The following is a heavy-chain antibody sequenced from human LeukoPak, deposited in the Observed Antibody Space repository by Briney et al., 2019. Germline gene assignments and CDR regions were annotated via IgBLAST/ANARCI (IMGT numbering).Heavy chain of an antibody. CDR3: AVYYGSGSCSHPYYYMDV. D-gene: IGHD3-10*01. V-gene: IGHV3-30*03. CDR1: GFTFSSYG. CDR2: ISYDGSNK. Sequence: GGSLRLSCAASGFTFSSYGMHWVRQAPGKGLEWVAVISYDGSNKYYADSVKGRFTISRDNSKNTLYLQMNSLRAEDTAVYYCAVYYGSGSCSHPYYYMDVWGKGTTVTISS. J-gene: IGHJ6*03.